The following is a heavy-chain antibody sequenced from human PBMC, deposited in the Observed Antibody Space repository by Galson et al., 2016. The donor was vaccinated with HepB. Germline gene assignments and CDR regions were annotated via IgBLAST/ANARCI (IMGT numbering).Heavy chain of an antibody. V-gene: IGHV6-1*01. J-gene: IGHJ6*02. Sequence: CAISGDSVYNNGAAWVWIRQSPSRGLEWLGRTFYRSTWENHYAGSVINRITISPDTSRNQFSLYLNSVTPEDTAVYYCARAVMLGRGMDVWGQGTTVTVSS. CDR3: ARAVMLGRGMDV. CDR1: GDSVYNNGAA. CDR2: TFYRSTWEN. D-gene: IGHD3-10*01.